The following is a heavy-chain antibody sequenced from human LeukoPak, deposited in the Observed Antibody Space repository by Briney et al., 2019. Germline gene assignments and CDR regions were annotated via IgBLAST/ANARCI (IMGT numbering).Heavy chain of an antibody. CDR1: GGSISSSSYY. J-gene: IGHJ6*03. D-gene: IGHD5-18*01. CDR2: IYYSGST. Sequence: SETLSLTCTVSGGSISSSSYYWGWIRQPPGKGLEWIGSIYYSGSTYYNPSLKSRVTMSVDTSKNQFSLKLSSVTAADTAVYYCARVARGGSYSYGYIDYYYYYYMDVWGKGTTVTVSS. CDR3: ARVARGGSYSYGYIDYYYYYYMDV. V-gene: IGHV4-39*01.